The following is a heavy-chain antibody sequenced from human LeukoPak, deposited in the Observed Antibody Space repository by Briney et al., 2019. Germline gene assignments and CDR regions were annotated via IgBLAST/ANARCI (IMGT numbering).Heavy chain of an antibody. Sequence: PGGSLRLSCAASGFTFDDYAMHWVRQAPGKGLEWVSGISWNSGSIGYADSVKGRFTISRDSAKNSLYLQMNSLRAEDTALYYCCSGSYFPHYFDYWGQGTLVTVSS. D-gene: IGHD1-26*01. CDR3: CSGSYFPHYFDY. CDR1: GFTFDDYA. CDR2: ISWNSGSI. V-gene: IGHV3-9*01. J-gene: IGHJ4*02.